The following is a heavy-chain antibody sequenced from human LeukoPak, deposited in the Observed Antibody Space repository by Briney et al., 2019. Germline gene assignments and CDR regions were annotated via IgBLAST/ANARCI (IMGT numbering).Heavy chain of an antibody. D-gene: IGHD4-23*01. Sequence: PSQTLSLTCTVSGGSISSGDYYWSWIRQPPGKGLEWIGYIYYSGSTYYNPSLKSRVTISVDTSKNQFSLKLSSVTAADTAVYYRAREENDYGGTLRWYFDLWGRGTLVTVSS. CDR3: AREENDYGGTLRWYFDL. V-gene: IGHV4-30-4*01. CDR1: GGSISSGDYY. J-gene: IGHJ2*01. CDR2: IYYSGST.